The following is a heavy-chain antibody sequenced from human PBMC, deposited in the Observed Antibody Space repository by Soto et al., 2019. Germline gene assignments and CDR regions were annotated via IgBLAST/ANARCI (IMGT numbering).Heavy chain of an antibody. D-gene: IGHD2-2*02. V-gene: IGHV3-30*18. Sequence: QVQLVESGGGVVQPGRSLRLSCEASGFTFSSYGMHWVRQAPGKGLDWVAVISYDGSTKYYADSVKGRFTISRDNSKNTVYLQMNSLRPEDTAVYSCAKDADCPSSTCYTSTVTNLLDYWGQGTLVTVSS. CDR1: GFTFSSYG. CDR2: ISYDGSTK. J-gene: IGHJ4*02. CDR3: AKDADCPSSTCYTSTVTNLLDY.